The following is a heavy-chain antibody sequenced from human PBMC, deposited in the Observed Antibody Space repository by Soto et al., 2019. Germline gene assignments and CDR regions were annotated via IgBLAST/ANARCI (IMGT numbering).Heavy chain of an antibody. CDR1: GFTFSSYG. CDR3: ARDYELKYCSGGSCYPRAPLAP. CDR2: IWYDGSNK. D-gene: IGHD2-15*01. J-gene: IGHJ5*02. V-gene: IGHV3-33*01. Sequence: GGSLRLSCAASGFTFSSYGMHWVRQAPGKGLEWVAVIWYDGSNKYYADSVKGRFTISRDNSKNTLYLQMNSLRAEDAAVYYCARDYELKYCSGGSCYPRAPLAPWGQGTLVTVSS.